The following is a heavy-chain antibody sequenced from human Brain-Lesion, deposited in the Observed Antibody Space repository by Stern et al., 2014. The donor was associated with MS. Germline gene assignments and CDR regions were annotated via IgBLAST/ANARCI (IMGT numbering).Heavy chain of an antibody. V-gene: IGHV1-2*02. D-gene: IGHD3-3*01. J-gene: IGHJ6*02. Sequence: VHLVESGAEVKKPGASVKVSCKTSGYIFTGYYIHWVRQAPGQGLEWMAWINPHTGGTKYAQKFQGRVTMSRDTSISTAYVELSSLTSDDTAVYYCARDQRGITIFGVVTDYYYLGMDVWGQGTTVTVSS. CDR1: GYIFTGYY. CDR3: ARDQRGITIFGVVTDYYYLGMDV. CDR2: INPHTGGT.